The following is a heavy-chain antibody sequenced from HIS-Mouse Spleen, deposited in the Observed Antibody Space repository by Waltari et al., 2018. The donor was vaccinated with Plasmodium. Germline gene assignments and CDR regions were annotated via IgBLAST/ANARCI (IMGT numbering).Heavy chain of an antibody. CDR2: IYYNGST. D-gene: IGHD3-22*01. V-gene: IGHV4-39*07. Sequence: QLQLQESGPGLVKPSETLSLTCTVSGGSISSSSYYWGWIRQPPGKGLEWIGSIYYNGSTYYNPSLKSRVTISVDTSKNQFSLKLSSVTAADTAVYYCAGVPYYYDSSGYGMGWFDPWGQGTLVTVSS. CDR3: AGVPYYYDSSGYGMGWFDP. J-gene: IGHJ5*02. CDR1: GGSISSSSYY.